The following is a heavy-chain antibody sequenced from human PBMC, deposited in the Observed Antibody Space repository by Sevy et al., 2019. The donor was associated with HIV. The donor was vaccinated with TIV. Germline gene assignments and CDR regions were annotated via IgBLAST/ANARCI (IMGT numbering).Heavy chain of an antibody. Sequence: SETLSLTCAVHGGSFSGYYWNWIRQPPGKGLEWIGEINHSGFSDYYPSLKSRATVRMDTSKAHFSLNLNSLTAADTAVYYCARGDLVIPSPTIHRRGFDLRGQGTLVTVSS. CDR3: ARGDLVIPSPTIHRRGFDL. CDR2: INHSGFS. J-gene: IGHJ4*03. CDR1: GGSFSGYY. D-gene: IGHD3-22*01. V-gene: IGHV4-34*01.